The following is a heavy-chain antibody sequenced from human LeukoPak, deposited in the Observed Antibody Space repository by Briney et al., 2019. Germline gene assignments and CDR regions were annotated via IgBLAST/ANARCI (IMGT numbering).Heavy chain of an antibody. J-gene: IGHJ4*02. V-gene: IGHV4-59*08. CDR2: IYYSGST. D-gene: IGHD5-18*01. CDR1: GGSISSYY. Sequence: SETLSLTCTVSGGSISSYYWSWVRKPPGKGLEWIGNIYYSGSTNYNPSLKSRVTISVDTSKNQFSLKLSSVTAADTAVYYCARQRRPGYSYGPFDYWGQGTLVTVSS. CDR3: ARQRRPGYSYGPFDY.